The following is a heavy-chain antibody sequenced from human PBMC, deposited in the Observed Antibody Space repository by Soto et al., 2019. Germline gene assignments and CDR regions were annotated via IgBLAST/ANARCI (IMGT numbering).Heavy chain of an antibody. D-gene: IGHD3-22*01. J-gene: IGHJ5*02. V-gene: IGHV4-59*01. CDR3: ATSLGYYDSSGYYSMVRWFDP. CDR1: GDSISSYY. Sequence: SETLSLTCAVSGDSISSYYCMWIRQPPGKGLESIGYLYYGRSANYNPSLKSRVTLSVDTSTNQCSLTLSSMTAADTAVYYCATSLGYYDSSGYYSMVRWFDPWGQGTLVTVS. CDR2: LYYGRSA.